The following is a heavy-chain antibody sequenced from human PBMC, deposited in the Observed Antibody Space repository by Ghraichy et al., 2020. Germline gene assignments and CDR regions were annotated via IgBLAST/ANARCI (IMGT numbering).Heavy chain of an antibody. CDR1: GGSISSYY. Sequence: SQTLSLTCTVSGGSISSYYWSWIRQPPGKGLEWIGYIYYSGSTNYNPSLKSRVTISVDTSKNQFSLKLSSVTAADTAVYYCARARRAVTTFLDYWGQGTLVTVSS. D-gene: IGHD4-17*01. CDR2: IYYSGST. CDR3: ARARRAVTTFLDY. V-gene: IGHV4-59*01. J-gene: IGHJ4*02.